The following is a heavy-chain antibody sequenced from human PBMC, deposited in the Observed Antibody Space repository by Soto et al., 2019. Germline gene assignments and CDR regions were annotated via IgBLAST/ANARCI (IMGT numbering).Heavy chain of an antibody. D-gene: IGHD3-3*01. CDR2: INHSGST. V-gene: IGHV4-34*01. J-gene: IGHJ5*02. Sequence: SETLSHTCAVYGGSFSGYYWSWIRQPPGKGLEWIGEINHSGSTNYNPSLKSRVTISVDTSKNQFSLKLSSVTAADTAVYYCAREWIFGVVIVYNWFDPWGQGTLVTVSS. CDR3: AREWIFGVVIVYNWFDP. CDR1: GGSFSGYY.